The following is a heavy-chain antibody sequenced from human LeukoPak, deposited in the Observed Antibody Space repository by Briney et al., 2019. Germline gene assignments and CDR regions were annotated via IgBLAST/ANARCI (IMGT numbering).Heavy chain of an antibody. J-gene: IGHJ5*01. CDR2: ISGSGGST. CDR3: AREYGGARGWFDS. CDR1: GFTFSSYA. V-gene: IGHV3-23*01. D-gene: IGHD1-26*01. Sequence: TGGSLRLSCAASGFTFSSYAMSWVRQAPGKGLEWVSAISGSGGSTYYADSVKGRFTISRDNSKNTLYLQMNSLRAEDTAVYCCAREYGGARGWFDSWGQGTLVTVSS.